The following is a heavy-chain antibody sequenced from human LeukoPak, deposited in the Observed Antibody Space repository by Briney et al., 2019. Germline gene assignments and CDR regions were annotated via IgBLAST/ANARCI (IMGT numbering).Heavy chain of an antibody. J-gene: IGHJ4*02. D-gene: IGHD1-26*01. CDR1: GFTFSSYA. Sequence: GGSLRLSCAASGFTFSSYAMSWVRQAPGKGLEWVSVISASDSSTYYADSVKGWFSISRDNSKNTLYLQMNSLKAEDTAIYYCAKLPNTGSYFYYWGQGTLVTVSS. CDR2: ISASDSST. V-gene: IGHV3-23*01. CDR3: AKLPNTGSYFYY.